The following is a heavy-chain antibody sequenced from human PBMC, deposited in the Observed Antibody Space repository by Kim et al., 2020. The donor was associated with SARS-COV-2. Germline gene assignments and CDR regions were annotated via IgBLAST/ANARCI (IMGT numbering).Heavy chain of an antibody. CDR3: ARGVRSTVTGVNY. V-gene: IGHV3-30-3*01. J-gene: IGHJ4*02. CDR1: GFTFSSYA. D-gene: IGHD2-2*01. Sequence: GGSLRLSCAASGFTFSSYAMHWVRQAPGKGLEWVAVISYDGSNKYYADSVKGRFTISRDNSKNTLYLQMNSLRAEDTAVYYCARGVRSTVTGVNYWGQGT. CDR2: ISYDGSNK.